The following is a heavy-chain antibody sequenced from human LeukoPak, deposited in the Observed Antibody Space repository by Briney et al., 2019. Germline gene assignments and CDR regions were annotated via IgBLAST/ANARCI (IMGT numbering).Heavy chain of an antibody. J-gene: IGHJ6*03. CDR2: ISSSGSTI. CDR3: ARDSRFGFYYYYYMDV. CDR1: GFTFSDYY. V-gene: IGHV3-11*04. D-gene: IGHD3-10*01. Sequence: PGGSLRLSCAASGFTFSDYYMSWIRQAPGKGLEWVSYISSSGSTIYYADSVKGRFTISRDNAKNSLYLQMNSLRAEDTAVYYCARDSRFGFYYYYYMDVWGKGTTVTVSS.